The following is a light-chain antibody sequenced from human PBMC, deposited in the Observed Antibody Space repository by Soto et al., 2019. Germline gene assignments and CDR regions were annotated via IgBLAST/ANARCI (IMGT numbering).Light chain of an antibody. CDR2: GAS. Sequence: EILMTQSPSTLAVSPGEGATLSCGASQSVSRKLAWYQQKPGQAPRLLIYGASTRATGIPARFSGSGSGTEFTLIIISLPSEDSEVYYCQQYNSWLWTFGQGTKVDIK. CDR1: QSVSRK. V-gene: IGKV3-15*01. J-gene: IGKJ1*01. CDR3: QQYNSWLWT.